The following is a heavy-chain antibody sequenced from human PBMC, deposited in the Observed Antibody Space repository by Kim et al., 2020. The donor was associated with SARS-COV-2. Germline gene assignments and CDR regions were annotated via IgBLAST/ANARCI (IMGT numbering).Heavy chain of an antibody. V-gene: IGHV1-69*13. CDR2: IIPIFGTA. J-gene: IGHJ3*02. CDR1: GGTFSSYA. D-gene: IGHD3-16*01. Sequence: SVKVSCKASGGTFSSYAISWVRQAPGQGLEWMGGIIPIFGTANYAQKFQGRVTITADESTSTAYMELSSLRSEDTAVYYCVCVWGGGSSADAFDIWGQGTMVTVSS. CDR3: VCVWGGGSSADAFDI.